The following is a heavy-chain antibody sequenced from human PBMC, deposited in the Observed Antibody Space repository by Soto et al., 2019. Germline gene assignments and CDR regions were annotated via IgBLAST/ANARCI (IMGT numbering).Heavy chain of an antibody. Sequence: PSETLSLTCTVSGDSISSSNYFWGWIRRPPGKGLEWIGTIFYSGSTYYNPSLKSRVTISVDTSKNQFSLRLISVTAADTALYYCARRYGWLYFDYWGQGSLVT. J-gene: IGHJ4*02. CDR3: ARRYGWLYFDY. CDR1: GDSISSSNYF. D-gene: IGHD6-19*01. CDR2: IFYSGST. V-gene: IGHV4-39*01.